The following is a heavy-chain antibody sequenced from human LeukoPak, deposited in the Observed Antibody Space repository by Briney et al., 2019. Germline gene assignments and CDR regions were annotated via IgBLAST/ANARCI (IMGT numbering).Heavy chain of an antibody. CDR3: ARAQGYSSGWYVGLFDY. V-gene: IGHV4-59*01. CDR1: GGSISSYY. CDR2: IYYSGST. J-gene: IGHJ4*02. D-gene: IGHD6-19*01. Sequence: TTSETLSLTCTVSGGSISSYYWSWIRQPPGKGLEWIGYIYYSGSTNYNPSLKSRVAISVDTSKNQFSLKLSSVTAADTAVYYCARAQGYSSGWYVGLFDYWDQGTLVTVSS.